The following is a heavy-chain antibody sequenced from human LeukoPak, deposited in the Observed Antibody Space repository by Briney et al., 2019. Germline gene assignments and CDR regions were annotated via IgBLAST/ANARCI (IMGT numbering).Heavy chain of an antibody. CDR1: GFTFSSYT. Sequence: GGSLRLSCAASGFTFSSYTMNWVRQPPGKGLGWVSNIGTSSTTIYYADSVKGRFTISRDNAKNSLYLQMNSLRAEDTAVYYCASQYSGSYRLAFDIWGQGTMVTVSS. V-gene: IGHV3-48*01. D-gene: IGHD1-26*01. J-gene: IGHJ3*02. CDR2: IGTSSTTI. CDR3: ASQYSGSYRLAFDI.